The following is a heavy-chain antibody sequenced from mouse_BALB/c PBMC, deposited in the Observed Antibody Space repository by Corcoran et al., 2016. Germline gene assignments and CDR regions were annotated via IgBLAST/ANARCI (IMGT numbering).Heavy chain of an antibody. J-gene: IGHJ1*01. Sequence: QVTLKESGPGILQPSQTLSLTCSFSGFSLSTSGRGVGWIRQPSGKGLEWLAHIWWDDDKRYNSALKSRLTISKDTSSNQVFLKIASVDTADTATYYCARIEGYYGNFPWYFDVWGAGTTVTVSS. CDR3: ARIEGYYGNFPWYFDV. CDR2: IWWDDDK. V-gene: IGHV8-8*01. CDR1: GFSLSTSGRG. D-gene: IGHD2-1*01.